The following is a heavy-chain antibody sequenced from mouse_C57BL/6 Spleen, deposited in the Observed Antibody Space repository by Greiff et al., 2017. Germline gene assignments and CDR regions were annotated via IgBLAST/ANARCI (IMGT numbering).Heavy chain of an antibody. J-gene: IGHJ3*01. CDR3: ARAGTGAWFAY. CDR1: GYSFTDYN. Sequence: VQLQQSGPELVKPGASVKISCTASGYSFTDYNMNWVKQSNGKSLEWIGAINPNYGTTSYHQKFKGQATLTVDQSSSTAYMQLNSLTSEDSAVYYCARAGTGAWFAYWGQGTLVTVSA. V-gene: IGHV1-39*01. D-gene: IGHD4-1*01. CDR2: INPNYGTT.